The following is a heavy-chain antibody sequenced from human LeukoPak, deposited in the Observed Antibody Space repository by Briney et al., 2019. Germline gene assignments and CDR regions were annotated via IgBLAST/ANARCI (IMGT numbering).Heavy chain of an antibody. Sequence: PSETLSLTCTASGGSISSYYWSWIRQPAGKGLEWIGRIYTSGSTNFNPSLKSRVTMSVDTSKNQFSLKLSSVTAADTAVYYCARSGSYYELFCFDYWGQGTLVTVSS. D-gene: IGHD1-26*01. CDR3: ARSGSYYELFCFDY. J-gene: IGHJ4*02. V-gene: IGHV4-4*07. CDR2: IYTSGST. CDR1: GGSISSYY.